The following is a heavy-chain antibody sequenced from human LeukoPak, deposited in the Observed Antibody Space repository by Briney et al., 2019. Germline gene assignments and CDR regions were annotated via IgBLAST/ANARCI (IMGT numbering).Heavy chain of an antibody. D-gene: IGHD6-19*01. CDR1: GFTFSSYG. CDR3: AKDPRYSSGQGYY. Sequence: GRSLRLSCAASGFTFSSYGMHWVRQAPGKGLEWVAVISYDGGNKYYADSVKGRFTISRDNSKNTLYLQMNSLRAEDTAVYYCAKDPRYSSGQGYYWGQGTLVTVSS. V-gene: IGHV3-30*18. CDR2: ISYDGGNK. J-gene: IGHJ4*02.